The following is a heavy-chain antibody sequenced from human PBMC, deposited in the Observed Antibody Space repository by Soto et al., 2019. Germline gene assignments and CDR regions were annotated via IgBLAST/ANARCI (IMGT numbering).Heavy chain of an antibody. D-gene: IGHD5-18*01. J-gene: IGHJ4*02. CDR3: AKDGTAMVPFDY. CDR2: ISYDGSNK. V-gene: IGHV3-30*18. Sequence: VGSLRLSCAASGFTFSSYGMHWVRQAPGKGLEWVAVISYDGSNKYYADAVKGRFTISRDNSKNTLYLQMNSLRAEDTAVYYCAKDGTAMVPFDYWGQGTLVTVAS. CDR1: GFTFSSYG.